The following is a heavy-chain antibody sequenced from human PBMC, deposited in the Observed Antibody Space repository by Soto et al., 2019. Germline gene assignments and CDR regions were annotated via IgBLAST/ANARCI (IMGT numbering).Heavy chain of an antibody. CDR2: IYPGDSDT. J-gene: IGHJ6*02. CDR1: GYSFTSYW. D-gene: IGHD5-18*01. V-gene: IGHV5-51*01. CDR3: ATGAMADYYYYGMDV. Sequence: GESLKISCKGSGYSFTSYWIGWVRQMPGKGLEWVGIIYPGDSDTRYSPSFQGQVTISADKSISTAYLQWSSLKASDTAMYYCATGAMADYYYYGMDVWGQGTTVTASS.